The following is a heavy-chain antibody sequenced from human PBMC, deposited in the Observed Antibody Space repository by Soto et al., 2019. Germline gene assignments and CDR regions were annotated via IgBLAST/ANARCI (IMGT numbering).Heavy chain of an antibody. CDR1: GYNFSTYA. V-gene: IGHV3-23*01. CDR3: AKSYSSNWYHYFEH. D-gene: IGHD6-13*01. Sequence: ARSLRLSCPASGYNFSTYAMSWVRQPPAKGLEWDSRPTHSGGITHYADSVKGRFTISRDSSRNTLYLQMGSLRAEDTALYYCAKSYSSNWYHYFEHWGQGT. CDR2: PTHSGGIT. J-gene: IGHJ4*02.